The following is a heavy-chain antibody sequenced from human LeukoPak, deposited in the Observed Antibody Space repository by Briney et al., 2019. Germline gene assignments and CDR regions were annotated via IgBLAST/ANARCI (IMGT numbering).Heavy chain of an antibody. Sequence: SETLSLTCTVSGGSISNYFWSWIRQPPGKGLEWIGYIYYSGSTNYNPSLKSRVTISVDTSKNQFSLKLRSVTAADTAVYYCARDLYCSGGSCYAGGFDPWGQGTLVTVSS. CDR1: GGSISNYF. CDR3: ARDLYCSGGSCYAGGFDP. J-gene: IGHJ5*02. CDR2: IYYSGST. V-gene: IGHV4-59*01. D-gene: IGHD2-15*01.